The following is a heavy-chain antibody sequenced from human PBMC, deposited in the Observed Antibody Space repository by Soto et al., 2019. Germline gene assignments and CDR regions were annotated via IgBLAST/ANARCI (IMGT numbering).Heavy chain of an antibody. V-gene: IGHV1-18*01. Sequence: QVQLVQSGAEVKKPGASVKVSCKASGYTFPSYGISSVRQPPGQGLEWMRWISAYNGNTNYAQQPQGRGTMTTDTVTSRAYMELRSLRSDDPAVYYCEGGSSGWELVVAYWGQGTLVTVSS. D-gene: IGHD1-26*01. J-gene: IGHJ4*02. CDR1: GYTFPSYG. CDR2: ISAYNGNT. CDR3: EGGSSGWELVVAY.